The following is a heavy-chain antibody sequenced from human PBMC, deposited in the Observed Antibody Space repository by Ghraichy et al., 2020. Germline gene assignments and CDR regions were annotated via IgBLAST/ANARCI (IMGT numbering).Heavy chain of an antibody. CDR1: GGSMNTNSYF. Sequence: SETLSLTCDVSGGSMNTNSYFWGWIRQPPGKGLEWVGSVYFSGSAYYNPSLKSRLTISVDTSKNQFSLKVNSVTAADTAVYYCARLVGGFLGGYRVAGKYYFDYWGQGTLVSVSS. D-gene: IGHD3-3*01. CDR2: VYFSGSA. J-gene: IGHJ4*02. CDR3: ARLVGGFLGGYRVAGKYYFDY. V-gene: IGHV4-39*01.